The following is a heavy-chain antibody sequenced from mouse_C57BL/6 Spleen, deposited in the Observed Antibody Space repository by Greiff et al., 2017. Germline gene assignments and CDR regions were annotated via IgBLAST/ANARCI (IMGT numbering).Heavy chain of an antibody. CDR3: AGAYYGNNYFDY. Sequence: EVMLVEPGGGLVKPGGSLKLSCAASGFTFSSYAMSWVRQTPEKRLEWVATISDGGSYTYYPDNVKGRFTISRDNAKNNLYLQMSHLKSEDTAMYYCAGAYYGNNYFDYGGQGTTLTVSS. CDR2: ISDGGSYT. V-gene: IGHV5-4*03. CDR1: GFTFSSYA. J-gene: IGHJ2*01. D-gene: IGHD2-10*01.